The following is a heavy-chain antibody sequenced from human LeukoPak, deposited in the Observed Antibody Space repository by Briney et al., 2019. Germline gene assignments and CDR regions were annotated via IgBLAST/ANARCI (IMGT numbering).Heavy chain of an antibody. CDR1: GYTFTSYG. CDR3: ARVWYYDFWSGYYTGNYYYYYMDV. CDR2: ISAYNGNT. J-gene: IGHJ6*03. Sequence: ASVKVSCKASGYTFTSYGISWVRQAPGQGLEWMGWISAYNGNTNYAQKLQGRVTMTTDTSTSTAYMELRSLRSDDTAVYYCARVWYYDFWSGYYTGNYYYYYMDVWGKGTTVTVSS. D-gene: IGHD3-3*01. V-gene: IGHV1-18*01.